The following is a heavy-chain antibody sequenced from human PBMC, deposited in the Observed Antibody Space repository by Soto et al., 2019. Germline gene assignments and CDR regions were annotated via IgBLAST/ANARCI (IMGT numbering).Heavy chain of an antibody. D-gene: IGHD2-15*01. V-gene: IGHV4-34*01. J-gene: IGHJ4*02. Sequence: QVQLQQWGAGLLKPSETLSLTCAVYGGSFSGYYWSWIRQPPGKGLEWIGEINHSGSTNYNPSLKSRVTISVDTSKNQFSLKLSSVTAADTAVYYWAREGGGHCSGGSCYVDYWGQGTLVTVSS. CDR1: GGSFSGYY. CDR3: AREGGGHCSGGSCYVDY. CDR2: INHSGST.